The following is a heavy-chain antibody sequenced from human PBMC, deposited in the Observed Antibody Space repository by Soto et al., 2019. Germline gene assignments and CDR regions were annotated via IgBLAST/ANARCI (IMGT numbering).Heavy chain of an antibody. CDR3: ARGGSGSYFPAY. J-gene: IGHJ4*02. CDR1: GFTFSSYS. Sequence: GGSLRLSCAASGFTFSSYSMNWVRQAPGKGLKWVSYISSSSSTIYYADSVKGRFTISRDNSKNTLYLQMNSLRAEDTAVYYCARGGSGSYFPAYWGQGTLVTVSS. CDR2: ISSSSSTI. D-gene: IGHD1-26*01. V-gene: IGHV3-48*01.